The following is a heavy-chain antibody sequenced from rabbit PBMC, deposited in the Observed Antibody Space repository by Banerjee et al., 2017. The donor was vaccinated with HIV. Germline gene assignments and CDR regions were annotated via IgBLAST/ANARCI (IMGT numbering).Heavy chain of an antibody. J-gene: IGHJ4*01. CDR3: ARDMFSGYGPFNL. CDR2: ITYGGSA. CDR1: GFDFSSYG. D-gene: IGHD6-1*01. V-gene: IGHV1S47*01. Sequence: QEQLVESGGGLVQPGGSLKLSCKASGFDFSSYGVSWVRQAPGKGLEWIGYITYGGSAYYASWVKGRFTISRDNAQNTMDLQMNSLTAADTATYFCARDMFSGYGPFNLWGQGTLVTVS.